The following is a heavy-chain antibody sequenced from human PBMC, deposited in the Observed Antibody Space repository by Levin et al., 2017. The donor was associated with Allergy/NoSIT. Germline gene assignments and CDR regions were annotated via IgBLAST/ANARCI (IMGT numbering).Heavy chain of an antibody. CDR2: ISYDGSNK. CDR1: GFTFSSYA. D-gene: IGHD6-13*01. V-gene: IGHV3-30-3*01. CDR3: AREALPLRSSWSNNDY. Sequence: GGSLRLSCAASGFTFSSYAMHWVRQAPGKGLEWVAVISYDGSNKYYADSVKGRFTISRDNSKNTLYLQMNSLRAEDTAVYYCAREALPLRSSWSNNDYWGQGTLVTVSS. J-gene: IGHJ4*02.